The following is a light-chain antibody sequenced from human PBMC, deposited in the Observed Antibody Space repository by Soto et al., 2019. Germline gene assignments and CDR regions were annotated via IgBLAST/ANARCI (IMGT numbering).Light chain of an antibody. CDR2: DVT. CDR1: SSDVGGYNF. CDR3: SSYTSISTYV. Sequence: QSVLTQPASVSGSPGQSITISCTGTSSDVGGYNFVSWYQQHPDKAPKLMIYDVTNRPSGVSNRFSGSKSGNTASLTFSGLQAEDEADYYCSSYTSISTYVFGTGTKVXV. J-gene: IGLJ1*01. V-gene: IGLV2-14*01.